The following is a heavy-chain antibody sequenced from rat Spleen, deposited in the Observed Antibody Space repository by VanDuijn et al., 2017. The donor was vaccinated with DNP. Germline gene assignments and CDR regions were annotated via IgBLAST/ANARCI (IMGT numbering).Heavy chain of an antibody. V-gene: IGHV5-22*01. Sequence: EVQLVESGGGSVQPGGSLKLSCAASGFTFSDYYMAWVRQAPTKGLEWVAYINYDGDRTYYRDSVKGRFTISRDNAKSTLYLQMNSLRSEDMATYYCARPLSNNGGGFAYWGQGTLVTVSS. CDR1: GFTFSDYY. CDR3: ARPLSNNGGGFAY. CDR2: INYDGDRT. D-gene: IGHD1-11*01. J-gene: IGHJ3*01.